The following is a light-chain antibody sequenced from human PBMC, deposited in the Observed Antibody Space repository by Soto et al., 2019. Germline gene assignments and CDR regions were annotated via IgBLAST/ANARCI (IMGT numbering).Light chain of an antibody. CDR3: CSYAGSFTWL. CDR1: SSDVGNYNY. Sequence: QSALTQPRSVSGSPGQSVTISCTGTSSDVGNYNYVSWYQQYPGKAPKLMIYEVSKRPSGFPDRFSGSKSGNTASLTISGLRTEDEADYYCCSYAGSFTWLFGGGTKVTVL. CDR2: EVS. J-gene: IGLJ3*02. V-gene: IGLV2-11*01.